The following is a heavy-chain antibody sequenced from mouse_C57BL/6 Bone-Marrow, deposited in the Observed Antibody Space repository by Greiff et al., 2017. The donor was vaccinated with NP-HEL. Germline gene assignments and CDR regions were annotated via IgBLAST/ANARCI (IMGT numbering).Heavy chain of an antibody. CDR3: ASVYDGYYG. J-gene: IGHJ4*01. D-gene: IGHD2-3*01. Sequence: EVHLVESGPGLVKPSQSLSLTCSVTGYSITSGYYWNWIRQFPGNKLEWMGYISYDGSNNYNPSLKNRISITRDTSKNQFFLKLNSVTTEDTATYYCASVYDGYYGWGQGTSVTVSS. CDR1: GYSITSGYY. CDR2: ISYDGSN. V-gene: IGHV3-6*01.